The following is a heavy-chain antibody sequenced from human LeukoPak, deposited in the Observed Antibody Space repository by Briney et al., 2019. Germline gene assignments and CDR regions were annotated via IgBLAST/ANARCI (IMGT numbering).Heavy chain of an antibody. CDR2: IYTSGST. V-gene: IGHV4-4*07. Sequence: SETLSLTCTVSGGSISSYYWSWIRQPAGKGLEWIGRIYTSGSTNYNPSLKSRVTMSVDTSKNQFSLKLGSVTAADTAVYYCARDYGGNHNSGYWYFDLWGRGTLVTVSS. CDR1: GGSISSYY. J-gene: IGHJ2*01. CDR3: ARDYGGNHNSGYWYFDL. D-gene: IGHD4-23*01.